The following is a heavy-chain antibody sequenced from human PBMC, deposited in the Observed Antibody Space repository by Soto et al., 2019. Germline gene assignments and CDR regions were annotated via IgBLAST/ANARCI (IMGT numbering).Heavy chain of an antibody. CDR1: GGTFSSYA. V-gene: IGHV1-69*01. D-gene: IGHD2-2*02. CDR3: ATDTHCSSTSCYTPRGMDV. J-gene: IGHJ6*02. Sequence: QVQLVQSGAEVKKPGSSVKVSCKASGGTFSSYAISWVRQAPGQGLEWMGGIIPIFGTANYAQKFQGRVTITADESTNTAYMELSSLRSEDTAVYYCATDTHCSSTSCYTPRGMDVWGQGTTVTVSS. CDR2: IIPIFGTA.